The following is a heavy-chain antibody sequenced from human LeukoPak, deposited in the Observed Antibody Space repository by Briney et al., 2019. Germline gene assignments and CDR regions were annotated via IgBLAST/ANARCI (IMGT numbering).Heavy chain of an antibody. V-gene: IGHV1-3*03. CDR3: ARDLLPRGSWDAYSRAFDP. J-gene: IGHJ5*02. CDR2: INAGNGNT. D-gene: IGHD3-10*01. Sequence: ASVKVSCKASGYIFTNYAMHWVRQAPGQRLEWMGWINAGNGNTKYSQEFQGRVTFTRDTSASTAYMELSSLRSEDMGVYYCARDLLPRGSWDAYSRAFDPWGQGTLVTVSS. CDR1: GYIFTNYA.